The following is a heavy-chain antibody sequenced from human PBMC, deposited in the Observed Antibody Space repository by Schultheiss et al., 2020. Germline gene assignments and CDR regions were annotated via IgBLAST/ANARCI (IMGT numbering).Heavy chain of an antibody. V-gene: IGHV3-33*01. CDR1: GFTFSTYD. J-gene: IGHJ3*02. CDR3: AATSSSSFRPHGFDT. Sequence: GGSLRLSCAASGFTFSTYDLHWVRQAPGEGLKWVVVLWFDGSNKYYADTVKGRFTISRDNSKNTLYLQMNSLRAEDTAVYYCAATSSSSFRPHGFDTWGQGTMVTVSS. CDR2: LWFDGSNK. D-gene: IGHD6-6*01.